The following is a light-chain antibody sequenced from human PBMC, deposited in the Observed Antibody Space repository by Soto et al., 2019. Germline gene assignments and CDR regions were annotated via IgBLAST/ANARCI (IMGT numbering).Light chain of an antibody. CDR1: SNDIGVYNY. V-gene: IGLV2-14*01. J-gene: IGLJ1*01. CDR3: SSYTGSSTLYV. Sequence: QSVLTQPASVSGSPGQSITISCTGTSNDIGVYNYVSWYQQHPGKVPKLMIFEVSNRPSGVSYRFSGSKSGNTASLTISGLQAEDEADYYCSSYTGSSTLYVFGTGTKVTVL. CDR2: EVS.